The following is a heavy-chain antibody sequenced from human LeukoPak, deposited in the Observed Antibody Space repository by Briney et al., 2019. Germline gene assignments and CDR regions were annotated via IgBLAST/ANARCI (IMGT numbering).Heavy chain of an antibody. D-gene: IGHD6-19*01. CDR1: GGAFSGYN. CDR3: ARGKSQWLDFDY. V-gene: IGHV4-34*01. J-gene: IGHJ4*02. Sequence: SDTLSLTCADNGGAFSGYNWNLIRHPPGKGLEWIGEINHSGSTNYNPSLKSRVTISVDTSKNQFSLKLSSVTAADTAVYYCARGKSQWLDFDYWGQGTLVTVSS. CDR2: INHSGST.